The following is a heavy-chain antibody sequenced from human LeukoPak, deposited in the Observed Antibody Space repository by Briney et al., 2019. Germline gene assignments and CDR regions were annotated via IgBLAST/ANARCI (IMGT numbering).Heavy chain of an antibody. CDR3: ARHGGSYGGNSEGFDY. CDR1: GGTFSSYA. CDR2: IIPIFGTA. Sequence: SVEVSCKASGGTFSSYAISWVRQAPGQGLEWMGGIIPIFGTANYAQKFQGRVTITADESTSTAYMELSSLRSEDTAVYYCARHGGSYGGNSEGFDYWGQGTLVTVSS. V-gene: IGHV1-69*13. D-gene: IGHD4-23*01. J-gene: IGHJ4*02.